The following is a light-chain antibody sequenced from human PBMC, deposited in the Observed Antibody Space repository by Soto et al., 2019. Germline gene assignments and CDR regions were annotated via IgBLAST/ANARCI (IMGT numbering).Light chain of an antibody. Sequence: EIEMTQSPATLSVSPGERATLSCRASQSVSSNLAWYQQKPGQAPKLLIYGASTMATGIPARFSGSGSGTEFTLTISSLQSEDFAVYYCQQYNNWPPWTFGQGTKVEIK. V-gene: IGKV3-15*01. CDR1: QSVSSN. CDR3: QQYNNWPPWT. J-gene: IGKJ1*01. CDR2: GAS.